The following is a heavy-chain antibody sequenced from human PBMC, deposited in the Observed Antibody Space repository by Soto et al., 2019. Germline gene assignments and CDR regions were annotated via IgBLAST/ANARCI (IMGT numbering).Heavy chain of an antibody. V-gene: IGHV4-59*01. CDR2: IYYSGST. D-gene: IGHD6-19*01. J-gene: IGHJ6*02. Sequence: SETLSLTCTVSGGSISSYYWSWIRQPPGKGLEWIGYIYYSGSTNYNPSLKSRVTISVDTSKNQFSLKLSSVTAADTAVYYCGRDPRDGSGYYYGMDVWGQGTTVTVSS. CDR1: GGSISSYY. CDR3: GRDPRDGSGYYYGMDV.